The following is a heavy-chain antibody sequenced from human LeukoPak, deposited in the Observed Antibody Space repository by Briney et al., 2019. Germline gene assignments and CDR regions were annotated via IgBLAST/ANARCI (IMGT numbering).Heavy chain of an antibody. J-gene: IGHJ4*02. Sequence: SETLSLTCAVYGGSFSGYYWSWIRQPPGKGLEWIGEINHSGSTNYNPSLKSRVTISVDTSKNQFSLKLSSVTAADTAVYYCARGDDFGNYFDYWGQGTLVTVSS. CDR1: GGSFSGYY. V-gene: IGHV4-34*01. CDR3: ARGDDFGNYFDY. D-gene: IGHD4-17*01. CDR2: INHSGST.